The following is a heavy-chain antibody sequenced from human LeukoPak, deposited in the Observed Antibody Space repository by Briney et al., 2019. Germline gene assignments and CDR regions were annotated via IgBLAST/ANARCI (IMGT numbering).Heavy chain of an antibody. V-gene: IGHV3-15*01. Sequence: PGRSLRLSCAASGFTFSNAWMSWVRQAPGKGLEWVGRIKSKTDGGTTDYAAPVKGRFTISRDDSKNTLYLQMNSLKTEDTAVYYCTTDAIYGGYVFDYWGQGTLVTVSS. J-gene: IGHJ4*02. CDR2: IKSKTDGGTT. CDR3: TTDAIYGGYVFDY. D-gene: IGHD5-12*01. CDR1: GFTFSNAW.